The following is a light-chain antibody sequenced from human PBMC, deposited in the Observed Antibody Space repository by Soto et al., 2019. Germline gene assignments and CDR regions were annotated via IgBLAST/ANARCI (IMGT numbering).Light chain of an antibody. CDR2: DVT. CDR1: SSDIGGYNY. V-gene: IGLV2-14*01. CDR3: SSYTSSSTLLV. J-gene: IGLJ2*01. Sequence: QSALTQPASVSGSPGQSITISCTGTSSDIGGYNYVSWYQQHPGKAPKLMIFDVTNRPSGVSNRFSGSKSANTASLTISGLQAEDAATYYCSSYTSSSTLLVFGGGTKLTVL.